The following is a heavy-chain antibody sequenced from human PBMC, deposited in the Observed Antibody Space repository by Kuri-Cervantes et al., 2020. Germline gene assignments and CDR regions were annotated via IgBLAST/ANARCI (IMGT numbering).Heavy chain of an antibody. CDR3: AKDGEMATITDPGGFDY. CDR1: GFTFDDYA. J-gene: IGHJ4*02. D-gene: IGHD5-24*01. Sequence: ESLKISCAASGFTFDDYAMHWVRQPPGKGLEWIGSIYHSGSTYYNPSLKSRVTISVGTSKNQFSLKLSSVTAADTAVYYCAKDGEMATITDPGGFDYWGQGTLVTVSS. V-gene: IGHV4-38-2*02. CDR2: IYHSGST.